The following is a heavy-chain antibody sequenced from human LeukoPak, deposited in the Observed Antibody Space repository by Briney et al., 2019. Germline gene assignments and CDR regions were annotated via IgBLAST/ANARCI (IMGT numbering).Heavy chain of an antibody. J-gene: IGHJ6*04. CDR1: GYTFTSYA. Sequence: ASVKVSCKASGYTFTSYAMHWVRQAPGQRLEWMGWINAGNGNTKYSQKFQGRVTITRDTSARTAYMELSSLRSEDTAVYYCARVESYYYGMDVWGKGTTVTVSS. D-gene: IGHD5-24*01. CDR3: ARVESYYYGMDV. V-gene: IGHV1-3*01. CDR2: INAGNGNT.